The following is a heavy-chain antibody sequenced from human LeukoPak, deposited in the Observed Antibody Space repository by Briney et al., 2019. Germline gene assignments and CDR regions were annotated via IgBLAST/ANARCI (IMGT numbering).Heavy chain of an antibody. CDR1: GITFSSLW. CDR3: AKEGRFLEWLLPFDY. CDR2: ISDSGGDT. V-gene: IGHV3-23*01. J-gene: IGHJ4*02. D-gene: IGHD3-3*01. Sequence: GGSLRLSCAASGITFSSLWMSWFRQAPGKGLEWVSTISDSGGDTYYADSVKGRFTISRDNSKNTLYLQMNSLRAEDTAVYYCAKEGRFLEWLLPFDYWGQGTLVTVSS.